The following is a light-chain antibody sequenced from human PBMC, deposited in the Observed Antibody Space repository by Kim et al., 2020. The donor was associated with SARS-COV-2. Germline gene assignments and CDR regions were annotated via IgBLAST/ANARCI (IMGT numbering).Light chain of an antibody. Sequence: QSALTQPCSVSGSPGQSVTISCTGTSSDVGGYNYVSWYQQHPGKAPKLMIYDVSKRPSGVPDRFSGSKSGNTASLTISGLQAEDEADYYCCSYADSYVFGTGTKVTVL. CDR2: DVS. J-gene: IGLJ1*01. V-gene: IGLV2-11*01. CDR3: CSYADSYV. CDR1: SSDVGGYNY.